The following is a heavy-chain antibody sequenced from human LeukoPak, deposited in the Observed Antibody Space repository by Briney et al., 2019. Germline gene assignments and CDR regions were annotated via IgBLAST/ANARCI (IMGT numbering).Heavy chain of an antibody. CDR2: IKTEAGET. J-gene: IGHJ4*01. CDR1: AYSFTDYY. Sequence: ASVRVSCKASAYSFTDYYIHWVRQAPGQGLEWMGWIKTEAGETNTAQKFQGRVTMTRDTSISTAYMEVSRLTSDDTAIYYCARDKNPTVFDYWGQGTLVTVSS. CDR3: ARDKNPTVFDY. V-gene: IGHV1-2*02.